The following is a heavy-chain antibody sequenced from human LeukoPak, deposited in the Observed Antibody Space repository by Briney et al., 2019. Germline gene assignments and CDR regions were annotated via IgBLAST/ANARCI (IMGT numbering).Heavy chain of an antibody. J-gene: IGHJ4*02. CDR3: ARGVRDSSGWYGGRISAYIYYFDY. CDR2: INHSGST. D-gene: IGHD6-19*01. CDR1: GGSISSGGYY. Sequence: SQTLSLTCTVSGGSISSGGYYWSWIRQHPGKGLEWIGEINHSGSTNYNPSLKSRVTISVDTSKNQFSLKLSSVTAADTAVYYCARGVRDSSGWYGGRISAYIYYFDYWGQGTLVTVSS. V-gene: IGHV4-31*03.